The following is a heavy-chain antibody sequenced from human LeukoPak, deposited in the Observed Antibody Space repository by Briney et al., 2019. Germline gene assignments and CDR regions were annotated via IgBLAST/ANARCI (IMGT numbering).Heavy chain of an antibody. CDR2: IAGSGATT. J-gene: IGHJ4*02. Sequence: GGSLRLACVASGFTFSSYAMSWVRQAPGKGLEWVSTIAGSGATTYYADSVKGRVTISRDNSKNTLYLQMNSLRAEDTAVYYCAKYIVGNSDSYWGQGTLVTVSS. V-gene: IGHV3-23*01. D-gene: IGHD1-26*01. CDR1: GFTFSSYA. CDR3: AKYIVGNSDSY.